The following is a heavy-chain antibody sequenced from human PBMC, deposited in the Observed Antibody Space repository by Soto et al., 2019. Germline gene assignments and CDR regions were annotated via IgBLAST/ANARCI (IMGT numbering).Heavy chain of an antibody. CDR2: IYYSGNT. D-gene: IGHD7-27*01. V-gene: IGHV4-31*03. J-gene: IGHJ3*02. CDR3: ARDQSAGELGDGAGDLDAFHI. Sequence: SETLSLTGTVSGGSISSGYYWSWIRQHPVKGLEWIGYIYYSGNTYYNPSLKSRVSISLDTSKSQFSLKLDSVTAEDTAVYYCARDQSAGELGDGAGDLDAFHICGQGTMVTVS. CDR1: GGSISSGYY.